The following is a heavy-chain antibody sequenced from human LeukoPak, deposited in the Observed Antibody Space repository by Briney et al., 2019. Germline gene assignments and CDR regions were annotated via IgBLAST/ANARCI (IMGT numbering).Heavy chain of an antibody. D-gene: IGHD6-19*01. CDR1: GFTFSNYW. J-gene: IGHJ4*02. CDR2: IKHDGSQK. V-gene: IGHV3-7*05. Sequence: GGSLRLSCAASGFTFSNYWMGWVRQAPGKGLEWGANIKHDGSQKYFVDSVKGRFTISRDNAKNSLYLQMNSLRAEDTAVYYCARVAWSSGWFYDYWGQGTLVTVSS. CDR3: ARVAWSSGWFYDY.